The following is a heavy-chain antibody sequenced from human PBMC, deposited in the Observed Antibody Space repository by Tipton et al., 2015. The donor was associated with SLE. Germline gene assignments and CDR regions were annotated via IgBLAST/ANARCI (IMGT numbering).Heavy chain of an antibody. D-gene: IGHD3-22*01. J-gene: IGHJ4*02. V-gene: IGHV3-30*04. CDR2: ISYDGSNK. Sequence: SLRLSCAASGFSFSHYAMHWVRQAPGKGLEWVAVISYDGSNKYYADSVKGRFTISRDNSKNTLYLQMNSLRAEDTAVYYCARGPGDYYDSHFDYWGQGTLVTVSP. CDR1: GFSFSHYA. CDR3: ARGPGDYYDSHFDY.